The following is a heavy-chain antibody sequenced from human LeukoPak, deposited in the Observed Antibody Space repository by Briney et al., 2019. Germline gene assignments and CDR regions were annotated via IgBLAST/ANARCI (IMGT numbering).Heavy chain of an antibody. CDR1: GNSISSDYY. CDR2: IYHSGSV. J-gene: IGHJ6*03. Sequence: SETLSLTCTVSGNSISSDYYWGWIRQPPGKGLEWIGSIYHSGSVYYNPSLKSRVTISVDTSKNQFSLKLTSVTAADTAVYYCTRAASSGPLFTYHMDVWGKGTTVTVSS. D-gene: IGHD3-22*01. CDR3: TRAASSGPLFTYHMDV. V-gene: IGHV4-38-2*02.